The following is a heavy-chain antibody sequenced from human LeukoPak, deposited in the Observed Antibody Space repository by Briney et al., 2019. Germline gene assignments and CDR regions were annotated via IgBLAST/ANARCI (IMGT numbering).Heavy chain of an antibody. CDR2: ISSSASTI. D-gene: IGHD1-1*01. V-gene: IGHV3-48*01. Sequence: PGGSLRLSCAASGFTFSSHSMNWVRQAPGKGLEWISHISSSASTIKYADSVEGRFTISRDNAKNSLDLQMSTLRVEDTAVYYCARGTALLDVWGKGTKVTVSS. CDR3: ARGTALLDV. J-gene: IGHJ6*04. CDR1: GFTFSSHS.